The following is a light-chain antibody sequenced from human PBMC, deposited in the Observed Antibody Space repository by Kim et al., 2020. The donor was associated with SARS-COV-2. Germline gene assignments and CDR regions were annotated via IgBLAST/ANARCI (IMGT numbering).Light chain of an antibody. V-gene: IGKV2-30*01. CDR2: MIS. CDR1: HSRVYSDGDIY. CDR3: MQGIHWPFT. Sequence: PASISFRSSHSRVYSDGDIYLSWFQPGPGQAPRHLIYMISNRDSGVPARFSGSGSGTDFTLKISRVEAEDVGVYYCMQGIHWPFTFGQGKRLEIK. J-gene: IGKJ5*01.